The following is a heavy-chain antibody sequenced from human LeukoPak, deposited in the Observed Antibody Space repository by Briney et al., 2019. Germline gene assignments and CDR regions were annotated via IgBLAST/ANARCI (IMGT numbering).Heavy chain of an antibody. CDR1: GYTFTSYA. CDR2: INAGNGNT. D-gene: IGHD6-13*01. J-gene: IGHJ5*02. CDR3: ARGIGIAADGIRWFDP. Sequence: ASVKVSCKASGYTFTSYAMHWVRQAPGQRLEWMGWINAGNGNTKYSQEFQGRVTITRDTSASTDYMELSSLRSEDMAVYYCARGIGIAADGIRWFDPWGQGTLVTVSS. V-gene: IGHV1-3*03.